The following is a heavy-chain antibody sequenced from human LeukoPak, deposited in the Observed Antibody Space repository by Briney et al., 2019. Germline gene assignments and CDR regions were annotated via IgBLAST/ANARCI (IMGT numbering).Heavy chain of an antibody. Sequence: TGGSLRLSCAASGFTFSSYWMHWVRQAPGKGLVWVSRINSDGSSTSYADSVKGRFTISRDNAKNTLYLQMNSLRAEDTAVYYCARGKMRYCSSTSCLKEPDHWGQGTLVTVSS. CDR2: INSDGSST. CDR3: ARGKMRYCSSTSCLKEPDH. V-gene: IGHV3-74*01. CDR1: GFTFSSYW. D-gene: IGHD2-2*01. J-gene: IGHJ5*02.